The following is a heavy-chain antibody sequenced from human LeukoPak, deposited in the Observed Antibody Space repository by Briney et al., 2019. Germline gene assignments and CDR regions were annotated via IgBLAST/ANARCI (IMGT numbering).Heavy chain of an antibody. J-gene: IGHJ5*02. CDR2: IWYDGSNK. Sequence: GSLRLYCAASGFTFSSYGMHWVRQAPGKGLEWVAVIWYDGSNKYYADSVKGRFTISRDNSKNTLYLQMNSLRAEDTAVYYCAKDRGDYYDSSGYYYVGDWFDPWGQGTPVTVSS. D-gene: IGHD3-22*01. CDR1: GFTFSSYG. V-gene: IGHV3-33*06. CDR3: AKDRGDYYDSSGYYYVGDWFDP.